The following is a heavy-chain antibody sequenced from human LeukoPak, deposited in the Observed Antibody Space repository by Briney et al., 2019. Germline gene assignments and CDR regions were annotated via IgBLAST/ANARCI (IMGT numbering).Heavy chain of an antibody. CDR2: IAAGGADT. J-gene: IGHJ4*02. D-gene: IGHD6-19*01. CDR3: AIGTTTPYSTDWFDY. V-gene: IGHV3-21*01. Sequence: GGSLRLSCAASGFTFTNYRLSWVRQAPGKGLKRVSSIAAGGADTYYADSVKGRFTISRDNAKNSQFLHMDSLRAEDTAVYYCAIGTTTPYSTDWFDYWGQGTLVTVSS. CDR1: GFTFTNYR.